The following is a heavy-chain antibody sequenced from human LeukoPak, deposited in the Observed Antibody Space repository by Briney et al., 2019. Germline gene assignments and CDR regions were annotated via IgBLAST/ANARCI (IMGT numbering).Heavy chain of an antibody. Sequence: GGSLRLSCAAAGFTIDNYAMHWVRQAPGKWLEWVSLISWDGGSTYYADSVKGRFTISRDNSKNSLYQQMNSLRAEDTALYYCAKDSYSGSFYYMDVWGKGTTVTISS. CDR1: GFTIDNYA. CDR3: AKDSYSGSFYYMDV. CDR2: ISWDGGST. J-gene: IGHJ6*03. D-gene: IGHD1-26*01. V-gene: IGHV3-43D*03.